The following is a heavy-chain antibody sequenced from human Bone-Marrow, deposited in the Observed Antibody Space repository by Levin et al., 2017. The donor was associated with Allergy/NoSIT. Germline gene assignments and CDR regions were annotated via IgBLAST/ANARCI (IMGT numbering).Heavy chain of an antibody. D-gene: IGHD3-3*01. V-gene: IGHV3-9*01. J-gene: IGHJ6*02. Sequence: LSLTCAASGFTFHDHAMHWVRQAPGKGLEWVSSINWNSGSIDYAGSVKGRFTISRDNAKNSLYLQMNSLKSEDTALYYCAKDGYLEGFDAAEKYGMDVWGQGTTVTVSS. CDR2: INWNSGSI. CDR3: AKDGYLEGFDAAEKYGMDV. CDR1: GFTFHDHA.